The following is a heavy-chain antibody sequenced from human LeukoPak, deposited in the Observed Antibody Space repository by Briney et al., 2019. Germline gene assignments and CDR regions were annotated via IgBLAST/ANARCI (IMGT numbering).Heavy chain of an antibody. CDR3: ARSTMVRGVIGPRAFDI. CDR2: TYPGDSDT. J-gene: IGHJ3*02. D-gene: IGHD3-10*01. Sequence: GESLKISCKGSGYSFTSYWIGWVRQMPGKGLEWMGITYPGDSDTRYSPSFQGQVTISADKSISTAYLQWSSLKASDTAMYYCARSTMVRGVIGPRAFDIWGQGTMVTVSS. V-gene: IGHV5-51*01. CDR1: GYSFTSYW.